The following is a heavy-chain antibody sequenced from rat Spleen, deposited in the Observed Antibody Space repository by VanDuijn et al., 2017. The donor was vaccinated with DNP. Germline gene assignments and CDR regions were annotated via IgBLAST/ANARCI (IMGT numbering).Heavy chain of an antibody. J-gene: IGHJ2*01. V-gene: IGHV5-7*01. CDR3: VRPDYYDGSYPHY. CDR1: GFTFTDYN. D-gene: IGHD1-12*02. Sequence: EVQLVESGGGLVQPGRSLKLSCAASGFTFTDYNMAWVRQAPKKGLEWVATISPSGGGTYYRDSVKGRFTISRDNANHTLYLQMDSLRSEDTATYYCVRPDYYDGSYPHYWGQGVMVTVSS. CDR2: ISPSGGGT.